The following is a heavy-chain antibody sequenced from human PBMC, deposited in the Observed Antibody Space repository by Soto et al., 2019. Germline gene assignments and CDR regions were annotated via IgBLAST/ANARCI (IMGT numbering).Heavy chain of an antibody. Sequence: QVQLVQSGAEVKKPGASVKVSCKASGYTFTSYEINWVRQATGQGLEWMGWMNPNSGDTGYAQKFQGRVTMTRNTSISTAYMELSSLRSEDTAEYYCARGELRWFGELLRWGHGTPVTVSS. J-gene: IGHJ4*01. CDR3: ARGELRWFGELLR. CDR2: MNPNSGDT. V-gene: IGHV1-8*01. D-gene: IGHD3-10*01. CDR1: GYTFTSYE.